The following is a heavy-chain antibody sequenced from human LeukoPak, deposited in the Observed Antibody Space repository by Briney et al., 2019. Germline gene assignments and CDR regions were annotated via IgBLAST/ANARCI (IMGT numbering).Heavy chain of an antibody. V-gene: IGHV4-39*01. CDR3: ARLGSSWKFDY. J-gene: IGHJ4*02. CDR2: IYYSGST. D-gene: IGHD6-13*01. CDR1: GGSISSSSYY. Sequence: SETLSLTCTVSGGSISSSSYYWGWIRQPPGKGLEWIGSIYYSGSTYYNPSLKSRVTISVDTSKNQFSLKLSSVTAADTAVYYCARLGSSWKFDYWGQGTLVTVSS.